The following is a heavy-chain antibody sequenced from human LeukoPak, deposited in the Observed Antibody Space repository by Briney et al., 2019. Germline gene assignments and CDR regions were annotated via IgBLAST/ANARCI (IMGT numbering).Heavy chain of an antibody. CDR2: ITDSYNT. D-gene: IGHD6-19*01. J-gene: IGHJ5*02. CDR3: VKGACSSGCSGNH. V-gene: IGHV3-23*01. CDR1: GIAFSDSA. Sequence: GGSLRLSCAASGIAFSDSAMHWVRQAPGKGLECVSVITDSYNTYYGDSVKGRFTVSRDNSRKTLYLQMNSLRVDDTALYYCVKGACSSGCSGNHWGQGTRVIVSS.